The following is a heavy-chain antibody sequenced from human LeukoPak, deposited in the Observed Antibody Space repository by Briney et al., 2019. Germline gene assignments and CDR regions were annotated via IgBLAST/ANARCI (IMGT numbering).Heavy chain of an antibody. Sequence: GWSLILSCAAFGFTVSSKYMSWVRQAPGKGREWVSVLYSGGYTYYPDSVKGRFTISRDNSKNTLYLQMNNLRPEDTAVYYCARGDTGFSSAWGRDFDYWGQGTLVTVSS. V-gene: IGHV3-66*01. CDR1: GFTVSSKY. J-gene: IGHJ4*02. D-gene: IGHD6-19*01. CDR3: ARGDTGFSSAWGRDFDY. CDR2: LYSGGYT.